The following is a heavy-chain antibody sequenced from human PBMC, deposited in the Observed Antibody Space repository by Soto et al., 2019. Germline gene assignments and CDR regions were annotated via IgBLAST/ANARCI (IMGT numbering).Heavy chain of an antibody. Sequence: SVKVSCKASGGTFSSYAISWVRQAPGQGLEWMGGIIPIFGTANYVQKFQGRVTITADESTSTAYMELSSLRSEDTAVYYCVRVRRDGYNWDYYYYGMDVWGQGTTVTVS. D-gene: IGHD5-12*01. J-gene: IGHJ6*02. V-gene: IGHV1-69*13. CDR2: IIPIFGTA. CDR3: VRVRRDGYNWDYYYYGMDV. CDR1: GGTFSSYA.